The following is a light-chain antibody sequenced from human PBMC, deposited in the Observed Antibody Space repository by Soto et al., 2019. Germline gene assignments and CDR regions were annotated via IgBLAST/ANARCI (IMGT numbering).Light chain of an antibody. CDR3: AAWDDSLSGV. CDR1: ASNLGGNP. V-gene: IGLV1-47*02. J-gene: IGLJ2*01. CDR2: TNH. Sequence: QSALTQPPSVSGTPGQTVSISCSGSASNLGGNPVNWYQHLPGAAPKLLIYTNHQRPSGVPDRFSGSKSGTSASLAISGLRSEDEADYYCAAWDDSLSGVFGGGTKVTVL.